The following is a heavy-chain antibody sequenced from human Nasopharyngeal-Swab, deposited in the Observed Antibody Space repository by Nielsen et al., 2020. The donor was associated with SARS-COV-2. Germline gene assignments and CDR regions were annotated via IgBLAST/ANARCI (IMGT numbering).Heavy chain of an antibody. Sequence: SETLSLTCAVYGGSFSGYYWSWIRQPPRKGLEWIGEINHSGSTNYNPSLKSRVTISVDTSKNQFSLKLSSVTAADTAVYYCARGHRYYYGSGRYYYYYYMDVWGKGTTVTVSS. D-gene: IGHD3-10*01. J-gene: IGHJ6*03. CDR3: ARGHRYYYGSGRYYYYYYMDV. CDR2: INHSGST. CDR1: GGSFSGYY. V-gene: IGHV4-34*01.